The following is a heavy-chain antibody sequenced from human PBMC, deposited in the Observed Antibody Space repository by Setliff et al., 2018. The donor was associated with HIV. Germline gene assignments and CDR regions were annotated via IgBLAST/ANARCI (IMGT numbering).Heavy chain of an antibody. D-gene: IGHD3-10*01. CDR2: VDPKNGKT. Sequence: ASVQVSCKASGYTFTDYYMHWVQQAPGKGLEWMGRVDPKNGKTLYAENLRGRVTITADTSTDTAYMELGSLRSEDTAIYYCATLDYYGSATYNLALHYWGQGTLVTVSS. CDR1: GYTFTDYY. J-gene: IGHJ4*02. CDR3: ATLDYYGSATYNLALHY. V-gene: IGHV1-69-2*01.